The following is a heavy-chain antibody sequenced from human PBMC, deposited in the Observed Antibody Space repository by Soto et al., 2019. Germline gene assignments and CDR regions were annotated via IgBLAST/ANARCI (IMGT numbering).Heavy chain of an antibody. CDR1: GGSFSGYY. D-gene: IGHD6-6*01. J-gene: IGHJ6*03. Sequence: SETLSLTCAVYGGSFSGYYLSWIRQPPGKGLEWIGEINHSGSTNYNPSLKSRVTISVDTSKNQFSLKLSSVTAADTAVYYCARGRKWQLVRYYYYMDFWGKGTSVTVSS. CDR2: INHSGST. CDR3: ARGRKWQLVRYYYYMDF. V-gene: IGHV4-34*01.